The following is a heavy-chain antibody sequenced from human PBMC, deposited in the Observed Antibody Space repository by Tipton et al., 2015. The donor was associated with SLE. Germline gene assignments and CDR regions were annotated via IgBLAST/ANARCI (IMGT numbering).Heavy chain of an antibody. CDR3: ARVVRLLGAAGHFDT. D-gene: IGHD6-13*01. Sequence: TLSLTCDVSGYSITNGYFWGWIRQPPGKGLEVIGGIHHSGSTYYNPPLRGRVTMSVDTSKNQVSLHLSSVTAADTAFYYCARVVRLLGAAGHFDTWGQGALVTVSS. J-gene: IGHJ4*02. V-gene: IGHV4-38-2*01. CDR2: IHHSGST. CDR1: GYSITNGYF.